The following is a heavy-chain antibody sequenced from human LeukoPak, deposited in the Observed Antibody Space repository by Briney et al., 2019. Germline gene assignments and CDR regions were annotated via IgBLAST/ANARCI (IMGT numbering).Heavy chain of an antibody. V-gene: IGHV1-69*13. D-gene: IGHD2-15*01. CDR2: IIPIFGTA. CDR1: GGTFSSYA. J-gene: IGHJ6*02. CDR3: ARVARGVDEYYYYYYGMDV. Sequence: GASVKVSCKASGGTFSSYAISWLRQAPGQGLEWMGGIIPIFGTANYAQKFQGRVTITADESTSTAYMELSSLRSEDTAVYYCARVARGVDEYYYYYYGMDVWGQGTTVTVSS.